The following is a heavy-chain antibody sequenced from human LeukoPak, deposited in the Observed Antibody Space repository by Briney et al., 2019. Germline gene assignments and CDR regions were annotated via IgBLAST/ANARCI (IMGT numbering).Heavy chain of an antibody. CDR1: GGSISSGGYS. CDR2: IYHSGST. Sequence: PSQTLSLTCAVSGGSISSGGYSWSWIRQPPGKGLEWIGYIYHSGSTYYNPSLKSRVTISVDRSKNQFSLKLSSVTAADTAVYYCASYGRDGYNSIGAFDIWGQGTMVTVSS. CDR3: ASYGRDGYNSIGAFDI. V-gene: IGHV4-30-2*01. D-gene: IGHD5-24*01. J-gene: IGHJ3*02.